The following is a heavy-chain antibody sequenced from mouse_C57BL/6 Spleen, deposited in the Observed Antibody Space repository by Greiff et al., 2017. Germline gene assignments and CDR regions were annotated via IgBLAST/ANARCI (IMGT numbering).Heavy chain of an antibody. CDR3: ARGDYGRGFAY. J-gene: IGHJ3*01. CDR1: GFSLTSYG. Sequence: VNLVESGPGLVQPSQSLSITCTVSGFSLTSYGVHWVRQSPGKGLEWLGVIWSGGSTDYNAAFISRLSISKDNSKSQVFFKMNSLQADDTAIYYCARGDYGRGFAYWGQGTLVTVSA. CDR2: IWSGGST. V-gene: IGHV2-2*01. D-gene: IGHD1-1*01.